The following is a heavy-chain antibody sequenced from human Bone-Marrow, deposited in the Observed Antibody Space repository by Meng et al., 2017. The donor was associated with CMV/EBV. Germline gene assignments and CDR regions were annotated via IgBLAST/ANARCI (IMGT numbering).Heavy chain of an antibody. D-gene: IGHD3-3*01. CDR2: IKQDGSEK. CDR1: GFTFSSYW. CDR3: ARGPIFGVVIVRAVKNDY. V-gene: IGHV3-7*01. Sequence: GESLKISCAASGFTFSSYWMSWVRQAPGKGLEWVANIKQDGSEKYYADSVKGRFTISRDNSKNTLYLQMNSLRAEDTAVYYCARGPIFGVVIVRAVKNDYRGQGTLVTVSS. J-gene: IGHJ4*02.